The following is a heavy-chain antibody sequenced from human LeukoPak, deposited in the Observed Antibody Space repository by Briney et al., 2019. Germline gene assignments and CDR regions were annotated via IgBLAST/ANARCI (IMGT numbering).Heavy chain of an antibody. Sequence: SETLSLTCTVSGGSIRISSYYWGWIRQPPGKGLEWIESIYYNGITYYNPSLKSRVTISVDTSKNQFSLKLSSVTAEDTAVYYCARDHSNLNYYDSYFDYWGQGTLVTVSS. J-gene: IGHJ4*02. V-gene: IGHV4-39*07. D-gene: IGHD3-22*01. CDR1: GGSIRISSYY. CDR3: ARDHSNLNYYDSYFDY. CDR2: IYYNGIT.